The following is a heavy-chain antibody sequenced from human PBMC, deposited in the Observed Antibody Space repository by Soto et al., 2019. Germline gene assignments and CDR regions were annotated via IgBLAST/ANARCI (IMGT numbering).Heavy chain of an antibody. CDR2: ISATSRTR. D-gene: IGHD1-26*01. V-gene: IGHV3-48*01. CDR1: GFTFSADG. Sequence: GGPLRRSCDASGFTFSADGQNWVRPAPGKGLAWVSYISATSRTRYYADSVKGRFTISRDNAKNSLYLQIQSLRAEDTAVYYCARDDAHMARSSGMDVWGQGTTVTVSS. J-gene: IGHJ6*02. CDR3: ARDDAHMARSSGMDV.